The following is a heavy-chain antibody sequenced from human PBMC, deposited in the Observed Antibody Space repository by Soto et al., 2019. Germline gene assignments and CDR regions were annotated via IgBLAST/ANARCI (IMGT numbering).Heavy chain of an antibody. D-gene: IGHD2-21*02. CDR1: GFSLSTSGVG. Sequence: QITLKESGPTLVKPTQTLTLTCTFSGFSLSTSGVGVGWIRQPPGKALEWLAIIYWDAGKRYSPSLRSRLTISKDTSKNPVVLTMTNMDPADTATYYCIQSRCGGDCLQSYASHYYYGLDVWGQGTTVAVSS. J-gene: IGHJ6*02. CDR3: IQSRCGGDCLQSYASHYYYGLDV. V-gene: IGHV2-5*02. CDR2: IYWDAGK.